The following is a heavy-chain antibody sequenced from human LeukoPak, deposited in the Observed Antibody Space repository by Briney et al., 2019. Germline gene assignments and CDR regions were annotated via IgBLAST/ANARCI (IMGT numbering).Heavy chain of an antibody. V-gene: IGHV4-59*01. D-gene: IGHD3-3*01. CDR2: IYYSGST. Sequence: KPSETLSLTCTVSGGSISSYYWSWIRQPPGKGLEWIGYIYYSGSTNYNPSLNSRVTISVDTSKNQFSLKLSSVTAADTAVYYCARQALDHTIFGVPPSYYYYYMDVWGKGTTVTVSS. CDR3: ARQALDHTIFGVPPSYYYYYMDV. J-gene: IGHJ6*03. CDR1: GGSISSYY.